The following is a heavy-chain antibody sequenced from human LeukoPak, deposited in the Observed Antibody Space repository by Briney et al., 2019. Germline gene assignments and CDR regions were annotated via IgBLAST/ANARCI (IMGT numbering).Heavy chain of an antibody. CDR1: GFTFTSYW. J-gene: IGHJ4*02. V-gene: IGHV3-7*01. D-gene: IGHD1-26*01. CDR2: INEDGSVK. CDR3: ASLAGGYFFDH. Sequence: PGGSLRLSCAASGFTFTSYWMTWVRQVPGKGLEWLTNINEDGSVKHYVDSVRGRFTISRDNAKSSLYLQMNSLRAEDTAVYYCASLAGGYFFDHWGQGTLVTVSS.